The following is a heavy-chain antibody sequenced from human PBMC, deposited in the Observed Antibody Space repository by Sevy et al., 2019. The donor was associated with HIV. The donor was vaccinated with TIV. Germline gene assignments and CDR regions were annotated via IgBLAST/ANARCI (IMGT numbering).Heavy chain of an antibody. CDR2: ISSNGDND. CDR3: ARGPEWELTSFLSH. D-gene: IGHD1-26*01. J-gene: IGHJ4*02. CDR1: GFTFRTYA. Sequence: GGCLRLSCAASGFTFRTYAFRWVRQAPGRGLEWIGLISSNGDNDLYANSVRGRFTISRDNSMNILYLQMTSLTPDDTAVYYCARGPEWELTSFLSHWGQGTLVTVSS. V-gene: IGHV3-30-3*01.